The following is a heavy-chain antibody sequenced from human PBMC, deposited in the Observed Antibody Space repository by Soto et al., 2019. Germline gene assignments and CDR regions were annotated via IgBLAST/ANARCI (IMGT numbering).Heavy chain of an antibody. CDR3: ARGPTWAGNVDY. D-gene: IGHD1-1*01. J-gene: IGHJ4*02. Sequence: QVQLVQSGAEVKKPGASVKVSCKASGYTFTNYDISWVRQATGQVLEWMGWMNPNSGNTGYAQKFQGRVTMTRNTSISTAYMELSSLRSEDTAVYYCARGPTWAGNVDYWGQGTLVTVSS. CDR2: MNPNSGNT. V-gene: IGHV1-8*01. CDR1: GYTFTNYD.